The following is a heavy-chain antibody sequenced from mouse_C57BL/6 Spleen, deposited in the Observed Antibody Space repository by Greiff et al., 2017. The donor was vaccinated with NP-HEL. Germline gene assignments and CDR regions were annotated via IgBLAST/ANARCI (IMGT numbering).Heavy chain of an antibody. Sequence: VQLQQSGAELAKPGASVKLSCKASGYTFTSYWMHWVKQRPGQGLEWIGYINTSSGYTKYNQKFKDKATLTADKSSSTAYMQLSSLTYEDSAVYYCSYDGSSPSFDYWGQGTTLTVSS. CDR2: INTSSGYT. CDR1: GYTFTSYW. V-gene: IGHV1-7*01. D-gene: IGHD1-1*01. J-gene: IGHJ2*01. CDR3: SYDGSSPSFDY.